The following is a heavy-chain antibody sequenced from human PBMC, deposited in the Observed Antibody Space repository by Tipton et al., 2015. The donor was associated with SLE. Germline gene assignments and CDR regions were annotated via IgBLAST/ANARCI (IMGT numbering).Heavy chain of an antibody. Sequence: TLSLTCTVTGDSINSGSYYWGWIRQPPGKGLEWIGGIYYSGTTDYNPSLKSRVTMSADTSKNHFSMKLSSVTAADTAVYYCARGYDFWSGYLYFDYWGQGTLVTVSS. CDR2: IYYSGTT. V-gene: IGHV4-39*02. D-gene: IGHD3-3*01. J-gene: IGHJ4*02. CDR1: GDSINSGSYY. CDR3: ARGYDFWSGYLYFDY.